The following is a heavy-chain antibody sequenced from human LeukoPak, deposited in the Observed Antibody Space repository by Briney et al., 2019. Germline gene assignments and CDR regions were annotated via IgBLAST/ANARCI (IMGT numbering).Heavy chain of an antibody. Sequence: PGGSLRLSCAASGFTFSSYSMNWVRQAPGKGLEWVSSISSSSSYIYYADSVKGRFTISRDNAKNSLYLQMNSLRAEDTAVYYCAREVPPSDTIFGVVINAFDIWGQGTMVTVSS. J-gene: IGHJ3*02. D-gene: IGHD3-3*01. CDR1: GFTFSSYS. CDR2: ISSSSSYI. CDR3: AREVPPSDTIFGVVINAFDI. V-gene: IGHV3-21*01.